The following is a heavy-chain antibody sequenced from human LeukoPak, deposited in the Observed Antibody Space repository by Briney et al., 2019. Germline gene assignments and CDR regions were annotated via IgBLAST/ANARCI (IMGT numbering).Heavy chain of an antibody. CDR3: ARGNYDSSGYQDNIDY. D-gene: IGHD3-22*01. CDR1: GGSISSYY. J-gene: IGHJ4*02. CDR2: IYYSGST. V-gene: IGHV4-59*01. Sequence: SETLSRTCTVSGGSISSYYWSWIRQPPGKGLEWIGYIYYSGSTNYNPSLKSRVTISVDTSKNQFSLKLSSATAADTAVYYCARGNYDSSGYQDNIDYWGQGTLVTVSS.